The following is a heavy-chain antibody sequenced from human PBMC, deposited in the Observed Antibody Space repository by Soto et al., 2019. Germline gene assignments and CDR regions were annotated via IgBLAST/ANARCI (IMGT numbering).Heavy chain of an antibody. CDR3: QRSYGSGSRPFDY. CDR2: IIPMLSMP. V-gene: IGHV1-69*02. CDR1: GDTFSSYT. Sequence: QVQLVQSGAEVKKPGSSVKVSCKASGDTFSSYTINWLRQAPGLGLEWMGRIIPMLSMPNAAPKFQGRVTFPADKSTITGYMEVSCLTSEEPAMYSCQRSYGSGSRPFDYWGQGVRVTVYS. D-gene: IGHD3-10*01. J-gene: IGHJ4*02.